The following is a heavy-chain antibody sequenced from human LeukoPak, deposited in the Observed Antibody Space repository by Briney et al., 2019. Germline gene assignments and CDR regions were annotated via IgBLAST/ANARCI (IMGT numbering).Heavy chain of an antibody. V-gene: IGHV4-61*02. D-gene: IGHD6-6*01. CDR1: NGSISSDTYF. CDR3: ARDLDSSSSEGNWFDP. Sequence: SETLSLTCTVSNGSISSDTYFWSWIRQPAGKGLEWIGRMSSSGISTYSPSLKSRVTISIDTSRNQFSMNLNSVTAADTAVYYCARDLDSSSSEGNWFDPWGQGTLVTVSS. J-gene: IGHJ5*02. CDR2: MSSSGIS.